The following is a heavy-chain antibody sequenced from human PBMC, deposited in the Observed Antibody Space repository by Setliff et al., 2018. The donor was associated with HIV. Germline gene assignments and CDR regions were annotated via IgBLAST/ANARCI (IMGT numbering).Heavy chain of an antibody. CDR3: ARARGLAARLGVRARLDAFDI. CDR1: GFTFSSYW. D-gene: IGHD6-6*01. CDR2: IYTSGST. J-gene: IGHJ3*02. Sequence: GSLRLSCAASGFTFSSYWMSWVRQPPGKGLEWIGYIYTSGSTNYNPSLKSRVTISVDTSKNQFSLKLSSVTAADTAVYSCARARGLAARLGVRARLDAFDIWGQGTMVTVS. V-gene: IGHV4-4*08.